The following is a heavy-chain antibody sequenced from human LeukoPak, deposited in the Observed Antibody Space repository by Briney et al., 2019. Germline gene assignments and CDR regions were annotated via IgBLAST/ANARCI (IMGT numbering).Heavy chain of an antibody. CDR3: ARDRTTRYCSGGSCFGAAFDI. V-gene: IGHV3-30-3*01. CDR1: GFTVSSNY. J-gene: IGHJ3*02. CDR2: ISYDGSNK. D-gene: IGHD2-15*01. Sequence: GGSLRLSCAASGFTVSSNYMSWVRQAPGKGLEWVAVISYDGSNKYYADSVKGRFTISRDNSKNTLYLQMNSLRAEDTAVYYCARDRTTRYCSGGSCFGAAFDIWGQGTMVTVSS.